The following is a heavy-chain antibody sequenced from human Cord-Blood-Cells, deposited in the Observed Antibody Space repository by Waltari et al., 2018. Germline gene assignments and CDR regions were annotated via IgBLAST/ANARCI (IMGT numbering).Heavy chain of an antibody. CDR3: ARGNWDDAFDI. CDR1: GFTFSSYA. CDR2: ISYDGSNK. J-gene: IGHJ3*02. Sequence: QVQLVESGGGVVQPGRSLRLSCAASGFTFSSYAMHWVRQAPGKGLGGVAVISYDGSNKDYAASVKGRFTISRDNSKNTLYLQMSSLRAEDTAVYYCARGNWDDAFDIWGQGTMVTVSS. D-gene: IGHD7-27*01. V-gene: IGHV3-30-3*01.